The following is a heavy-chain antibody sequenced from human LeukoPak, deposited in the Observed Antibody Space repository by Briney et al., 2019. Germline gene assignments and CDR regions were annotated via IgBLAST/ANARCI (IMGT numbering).Heavy chain of an antibody. D-gene: IGHD1-14*01. CDR1: GDSVSSNSAG. J-gene: IGHJ4*02. V-gene: IGHV6-1*01. Sequence: SQTLSLTCAISGDSVSSNSAGWNWIRQSPSRGLEWLGRTYYRSKWYNDFAVSVKSRITINPDTSKSRFSLQLNSVTPEDTVVYYCARDLEIHIRHNGKMGYWGQGTLVTVSS. CDR2: TYYRSKWYN. CDR3: ARDLEIHIRHNGKMGY.